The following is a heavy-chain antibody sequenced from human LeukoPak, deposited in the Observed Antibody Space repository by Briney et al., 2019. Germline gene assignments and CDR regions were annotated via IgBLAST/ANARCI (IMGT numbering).Heavy chain of an antibody. CDR3: ARSRPGSGTYYYYFDY. D-gene: IGHD3-10*01. J-gene: IGHJ4*02. CDR2: INPSGGST. Sequence: GASVKVYCKASGYSFSSYYMHWVRQAPGQGLEWMGIINPSGGSTTYAQKFRDRVTMTRDTSTTTVYMELSSLKSEDTAVYYCARSRPGSGTYYYYFDYWGQGTLVTVSS. V-gene: IGHV1-46*01. CDR1: GYSFSSYY.